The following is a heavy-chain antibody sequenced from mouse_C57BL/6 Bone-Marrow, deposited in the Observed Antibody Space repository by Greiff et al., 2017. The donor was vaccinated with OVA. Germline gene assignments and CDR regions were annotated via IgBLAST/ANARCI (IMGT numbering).Heavy chain of an antibody. Sequence: QVHVKQSGAELVKPGASVTLSCKASGYTFTSYWMHWVKQRPGQGLEWIGKIHPNSGSTNYNEKFKSKATLTVDKSSSTAYMQLSSLTSEDSAVYYCARRGSYDYDPWFAYWGQGTLVTVSA. CDR2: IHPNSGST. CDR3: ARRGSYDYDPWFAY. V-gene: IGHV1-64*01. J-gene: IGHJ3*01. CDR1: GYTFTSYW. D-gene: IGHD2-4*01.